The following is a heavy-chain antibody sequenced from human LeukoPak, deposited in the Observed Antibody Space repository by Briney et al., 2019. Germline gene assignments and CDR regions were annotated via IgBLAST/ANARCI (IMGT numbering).Heavy chain of an antibody. J-gene: IGHJ4*02. CDR3: ARAQVTTIITRIFDY. CDR1: GFTFSSYA. CDR2: ISGSGGST. D-gene: IGHD4-17*01. V-gene: IGHV3-23*01. Sequence: PGGSLRLSCAASGFTFSSYAMSWVRQAPGKGLEWVSAISGSGGSTYYADSVKGRFTISRDNSKNTLYLQMNGLKADDSAVYFCARAQVTTIITRIFDYWGQGSQVTVSS.